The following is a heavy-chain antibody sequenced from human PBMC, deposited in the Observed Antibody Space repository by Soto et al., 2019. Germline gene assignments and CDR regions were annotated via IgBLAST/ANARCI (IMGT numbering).Heavy chain of an antibody. Sequence: ASVKVSCKASGYTFTGYYMHLFRHSPGQGLEWMGWINPNSGGTNYAQKFQGWVTMTRDTSISTAYMELSRLRSDDTAVYYCARGGDTHEASGPQYWGQGTLVTVSS. CDR2: INPNSGGT. CDR3: ARGGDTHEASGPQY. CDR1: GYTFTGYY. D-gene: IGHD5-18*01. V-gene: IGHV1-2*04. J-gene: IGHJ4*02.